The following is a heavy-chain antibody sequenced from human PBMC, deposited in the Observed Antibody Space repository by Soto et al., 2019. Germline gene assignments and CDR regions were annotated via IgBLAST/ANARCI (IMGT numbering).Heavy chain of an antibody. CDR3: GRAMMYFYDRIGYPPDFDY. D-gene: IGHD3-22*01. V-gene: IGHV1-69*12. CDR2: IIPIFGTA. CDR1: GGTFSSYA. Sequence: QVQLVQSGAEVKKPGSSVKVSCKASGGTFSSYAISWVRQAPGQGLEWMGGIIPIFGTANYAQKFQGRVTITADESTSTAYMELSRLRSEDPAVYYCGRAMMYFYDRIGYPPDFDYWGQGTLVTVSS. J-gene: IGHJ4*02.